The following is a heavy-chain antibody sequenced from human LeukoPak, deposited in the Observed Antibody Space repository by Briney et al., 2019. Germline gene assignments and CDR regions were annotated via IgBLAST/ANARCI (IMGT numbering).Heavy chain of an antibody. Sequence: PSETLSLTCTVSGGSISSGSYYWSWIRQPAGKGLEWIGRIYTSGSTNYNPSLKSRVTISVDTSKNQFSLKLSSVTAADTAVYYCARFRDYKEAFDIWGQGTMVTVSS. V-gene: IGHV4-61*02. J-gene: IGHJ3*02. CDR2: IYTSGST. CDR3: ARFRDYKEAFDI. D-gene: IGHD3-10*01. CDR1: GGSISSGSYY.